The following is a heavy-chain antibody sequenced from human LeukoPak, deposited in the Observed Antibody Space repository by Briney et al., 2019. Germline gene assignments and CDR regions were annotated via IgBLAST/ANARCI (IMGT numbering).Heavy chain of an antibody. CDR3: AKDLSRGYGGPPSFDY. Sequence: PGGSLRLSCAASEFTFSSYAMSWVRQAPGKGLEWVSAISGSGGSTYYADSVKGRFTISRDNSKNTLYLQMNSLRAQDTAVYYCAKDLSRGYGGPPSFDYWGQGTLVTVSS. CDR2: ISGSGGST. D-gene: IGHD4-23*01. J-gene: IGHJ4*02. CDR1: EFTFSSYA. V-gene: IGHV3-23*01.